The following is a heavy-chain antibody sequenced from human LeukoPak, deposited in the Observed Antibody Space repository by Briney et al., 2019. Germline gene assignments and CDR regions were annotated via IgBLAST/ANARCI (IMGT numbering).Heavy chain of an antibody. D-gene: IGHD3-16*02. CDR1: GYTFTSYG. J-gene: IGHJ5*02. V-gene: IGHV1-18*01. Sequence: ASVKVSCKASGYTFTSYGISWVRQAPGQGLEWMGWISAYNGNTNYAQKLQGRITMTTGTSTSTAYMELRSLRSDDTAVYYCAREGGGDYVWGSYRYEDTWGQGTLVTVSS. CDR3: AREGGGDYVWGSYRYEDT. CDR2: ISAYNGNT.